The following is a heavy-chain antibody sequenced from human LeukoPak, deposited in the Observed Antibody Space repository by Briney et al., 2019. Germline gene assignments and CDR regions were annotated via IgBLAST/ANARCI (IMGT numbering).Heavy chain of an antibody. V-gene: IGHV4-59*01. CDR1: GGSISSYY. CDR2: IYYSGST. CDR3: ARGSSTADP. Sequence: SSETLSLTCTVSGGSISSYYWSWIRQPPGKGLEWIGYIYYSGSTNYNPSLKSRVTISVDTSKNQFSLKLSSVTAADTAVYYCARGSSTADPWGQGTLVTVSS. D-gene: IGHD6-13*01. J-gene: IGHJ5*02.